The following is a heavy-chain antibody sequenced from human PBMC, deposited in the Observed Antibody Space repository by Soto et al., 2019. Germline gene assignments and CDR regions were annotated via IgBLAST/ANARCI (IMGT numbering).Heavy chain of an antibody. D-gene: IGHD3-22*01. Sequence: VSVKVCCKASGYTFTSYDINWVRQSTGQGLEWMGWMNPNSGNTGYAQKFQGRVTMTRNTSISTAYMELSSLRSEDTAVYYCAKGGGTYWSDTSAYSAFDYWAQGTLVTVSS. V-gene: IGHV1-8*01. CDR2: MNPNSGNT. CDR3: AKGGGTYWSDTSAYSAFDY. CDR1: GYTFTSYD. J-gene: IGHJ4*02.